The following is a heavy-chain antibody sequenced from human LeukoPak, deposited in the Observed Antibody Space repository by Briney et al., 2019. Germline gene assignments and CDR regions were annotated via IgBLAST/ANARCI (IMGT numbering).Heavy chain of an antibody. CDR3: ARRIAVAGMLISAFDI. CDR2: IWYDGSNK. CDR1: GFTFSSYG. D-gene: IGHD6-19*01. Sequence: GGSLRLSCAASGFTFSSYGMHWVRQAPGKGLEWVAVIWYDGSNKYYADSVKGRFTISRDNSKNTLYLQMNSLRAEDTAVYYCARRIAVAGMLISAFDIWGQGTMVTVSS. V-gene: IGHV3-33*01. J-gene: IGHJ3*02.